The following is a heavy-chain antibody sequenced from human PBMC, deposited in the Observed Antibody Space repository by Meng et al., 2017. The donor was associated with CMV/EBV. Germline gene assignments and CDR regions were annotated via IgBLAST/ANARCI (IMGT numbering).Heavy chain of an antibody. D-gene: IGHD2-2*03. V-gene: IGHV3-21*01. CDR1: GFTFSSYS. J-gene: IGHJ5*02. CDR2: ISSSSSYI. CDR3: ARDLCGYCSSAPIDP. Sequence: LSLTCAASGFTFSSYSMNWVRQAPGKGLEWVSSISSSSSYIYYADSVKGRFTISRDNSKNTLYLQMNSLRAEDTAVYYCARDLCGYCSSAPIDPWGQGTLVTVSS.